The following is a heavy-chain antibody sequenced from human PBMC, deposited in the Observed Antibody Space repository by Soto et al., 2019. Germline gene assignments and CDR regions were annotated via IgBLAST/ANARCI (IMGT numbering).Heavy chain of an antibody. Sequence: EVQLVESGGGLVQPGGSLKLSCAASGFIFSGSAIHWVRQASRKGLEWVGRIRSRANNFATSSAASVKGRFTFSRDDSKNTAYLQMNTLKPEDTAVYYCARGQGAAIGDYYYHGMDVWGQVTTVTVSS. CDR2: IRSRANNFAT. J-gene: IGHJ6*02. CDR3: ARGQGAAIGDYYYHGMDV. V-gene: IGHV3-73*02. D-gene: IGHD2-2*02. CDR1: GFIFSGSA.